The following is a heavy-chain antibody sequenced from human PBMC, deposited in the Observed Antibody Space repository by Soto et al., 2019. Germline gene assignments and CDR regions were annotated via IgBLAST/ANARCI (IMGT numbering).Heavy chain of an antibody. CDR2: IYYSGST. Sequence: SETLSLTCTVSGGSISSYYWSWIRQPPGKGLEWIGYIYYSGSTNYNPSLKSRVTISVDTSKNQFSLKLSSVTAADTAVYYCARGGHKQWLVNYYYYGMDVWGQGTTVTVSS. D-gene: IGHD6-19*01. V-gene: IGHV4-59*01. J-gene: IGHJ6*02. CDR3: ARGGHKQWLVNYYYYGMDV. CDR1: GGSISSYY.